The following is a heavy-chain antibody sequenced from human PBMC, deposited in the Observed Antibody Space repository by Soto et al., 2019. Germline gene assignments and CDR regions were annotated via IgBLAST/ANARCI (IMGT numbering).Heavy chain of an antibody. V-gene: IGHV4-4*07. D-gene: IGHD7-27*01. CDR1: GVSVTSYT. J-gene: IGHJ4*02. CDR2: VFSSVSA. Sequence: QLQLQESGPGQVRPSETLSLTCSVSGVSVTSYTWSWVRQPANKGLERIWRVFSSVSATYNPTLKDSLSISKDTAANRISPKVDSVTAADAGVYFCARDGMKTGATWGPGTLVTVSS. CDR3: ARDGMKTGAT.